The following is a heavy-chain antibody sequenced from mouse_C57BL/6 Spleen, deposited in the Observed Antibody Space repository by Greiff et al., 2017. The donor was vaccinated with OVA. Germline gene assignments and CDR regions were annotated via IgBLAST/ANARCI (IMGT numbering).Heavy chain of an antibody. CDR3: ARTEYDY. CDR2: INPSTGGT. Sequence: VQLQQSGPELVKPGASVKISCTASGYSFTGYYMHWVKQSPEKSLEWIGEINPSTGGTTYNQKFKAKATLTVDKSSSTAYMQLKSLTSEDSAVYYCARTEYDYWGQGTTLTVSS. CDR1: GYSFTGYY. V-gene: IGHV1-42*01. D-gene: IGHD5-1*01. J-gene: IGHJ2*01.